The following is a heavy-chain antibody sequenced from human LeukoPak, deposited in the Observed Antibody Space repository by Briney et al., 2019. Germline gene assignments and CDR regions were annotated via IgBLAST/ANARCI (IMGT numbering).Heavy chain of an antibody. CDR2: IWFDGSNK. J-gene: IGHJ6*02. CDR1: GFTFSTYD. CDR3: AKTLYYAAGTYSYYNYGMDV. Sequence: GGSLRLSCAASGFTFSTYDMHWVRQAPGKGLEWVALIWFDGSNKYYSDSVRGRFTISRDNSKTTLYLQMNSLRAEDTAVYYCAKTLYYAAGTYSYYNYGMDVWGQETTVTVSS. D-gene: IGHD3-3*01. V-gene: IGHV3-33*06.